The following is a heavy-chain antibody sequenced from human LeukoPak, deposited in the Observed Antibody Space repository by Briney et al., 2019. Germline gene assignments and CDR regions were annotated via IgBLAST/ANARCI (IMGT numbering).Heavy chain of an antibody. CDR1: GFTFSSYA. CDR2: ISGSGGST. CDR3: VWCSSTSCYKYGMDV. V-gene: IGHV3-23*01. Sequence: GGSLRLSCAASGFTFSSYAMSWVRQAPGKGLEWVSAISGSGGSTYYADSVKGRFTTSRDNSKNTLYLQMNSLRAEDTAVYYCVWCSSTSCYKYGMDVWGQGATVTVSS. J-gene: IGHJ6*02. D-gene: IGHD2-2*02.